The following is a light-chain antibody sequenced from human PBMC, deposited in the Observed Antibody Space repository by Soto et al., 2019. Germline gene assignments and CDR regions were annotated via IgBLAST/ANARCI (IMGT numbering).Light chain of an antibody. CDR1: QGIRSY. Sequence: DIQMIQFPSSPSASVGDIVTITCRASQGIRSYLTWYQQKQGKAPKLLIYAASNSHSGGPSKFRGSGSGTDFTLNICSLPPKDFATYYCQQLNSYPLTFGGGAKVEIK. V-gene: IGKV1-9*01. J-gene: IGKJ4*01. CDR3: QQLNSYPLT. CDR2: AAS.